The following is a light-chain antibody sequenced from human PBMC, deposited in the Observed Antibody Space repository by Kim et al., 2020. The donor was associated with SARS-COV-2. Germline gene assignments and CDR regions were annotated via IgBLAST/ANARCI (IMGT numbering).Light chain of an antibody. J-gene: IGKJ1*01. CDR3: QQYNNRPQT. V-gene: IGKV3-15*01. CDR2: GAS. Sequence: GTPGERATRSCRASQSIRGNLAWYQQKPGQAPRLLMYGASTRATGIPARFSGIGSGTEFTLTISSLQSEDCAVYYCQQYNNRPQTFGQGTKVDIK. CDR1: QSIRGN.